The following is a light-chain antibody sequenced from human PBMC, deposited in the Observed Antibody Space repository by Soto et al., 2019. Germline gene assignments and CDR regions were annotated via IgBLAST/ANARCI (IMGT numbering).Light chain of an antibody. CDR1: SSNIGNNH. V-gene: IGLV1-51*01. CDR3: GTWDSSLSAWV. CDR2: DND. Sequence: QSVLTQPPSVSAAPGQKVTISCSGSSSNIGNNHASWYQHLPGTAPKLLIFDNDKRPSGIPDRFSGPKSGTSATLGITGLQTGDEADYYCGTWDSSLSAWVFGGGTKVTVL. J-gene: IGLJ3*02.